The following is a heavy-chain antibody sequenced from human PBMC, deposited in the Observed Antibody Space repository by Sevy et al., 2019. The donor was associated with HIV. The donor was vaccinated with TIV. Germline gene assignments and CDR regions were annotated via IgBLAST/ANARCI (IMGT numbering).Heavy chain of an antibody. D-gene: IGHD6-13*01. Sequence: SLKISCAASNLTFEDYAMHWVRRAPGKGLEWVSGISWNGADIGFVASVKGRFTISRDNAKSSVYLQINSLTPEDTGVYYCAKGQQLITQSGSYFYYGMNVWGQGTTVTVSS. CDR1: NLTFEDYA. CDR2: ISWNGADI. CDR3: AKGQQLITQSGSYFYYGMNV. V-gene: IGHV3-9*01. J-gene: IGHJ6*02.